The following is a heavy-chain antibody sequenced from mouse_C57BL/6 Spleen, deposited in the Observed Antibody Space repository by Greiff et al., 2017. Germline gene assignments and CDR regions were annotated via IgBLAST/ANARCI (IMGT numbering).Heavy chain of an antibody. J-gene: IGHJ4*01. D-gene: IGHD2-1*01. Sequence: EVMLVESGGGLVKPGGSLKLSCAASGFTFSSYAMSWVRQTPEKRLEWVATISDGGSYTYYPDNVKGRFTISRDNAKNNLYLQMSHLKSEDTAMYYCARDRELPYYYAMDYWGQGTSVTVSS. CDR3: ARDRELPYYYAMDY. CDR1: GFTFSSYA. V-gene: IGHV5-4*01. CDR2: ISDGGSYT.